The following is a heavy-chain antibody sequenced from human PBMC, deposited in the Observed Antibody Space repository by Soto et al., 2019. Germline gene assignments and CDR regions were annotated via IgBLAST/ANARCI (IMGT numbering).Heavy chain of an antibody. J-gene: IGHJ5*02. CDR2: IIPIFGTA. CDR3: ARDTGYCSGGSCYSGWFDP. V-gene: IGHV1-69*06. D-gene: IGHD2-15*01. CDR1: GGTFSSYA. Sequence: SVKVSCKASGGTFSSYAISWVRQAPGQGLEWMGGIIPIFGTANYAQKFQGRVTITADKSTSTAYMELRSLRSDDTAVYYCARDTGYCSGGSCYSGWFDPWGQGTLVTVSS.